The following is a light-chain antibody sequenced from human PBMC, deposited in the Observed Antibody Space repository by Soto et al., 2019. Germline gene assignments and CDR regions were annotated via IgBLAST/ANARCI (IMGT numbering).Light chain of an antibody. V-gene: IGLV2-23*01. J-gene: IGLJ1*01. CDR2: EGS. CDR1: SSDVGSYNL. Sequence: LSITISCTGTSSDVGSYNLVSWYQQHPGKAPKLMIYEGSKRPSGVSNRFSGSKSGNTASLTISGLQAEDEADYYCCSYAGSSTPYVFGTGTKVTVL. CDR3: CSYAGSSTPYV.